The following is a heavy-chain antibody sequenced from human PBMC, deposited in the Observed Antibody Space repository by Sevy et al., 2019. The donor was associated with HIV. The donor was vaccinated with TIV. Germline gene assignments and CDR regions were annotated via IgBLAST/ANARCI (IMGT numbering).Heavy chain of an antibody. V-gene: IGHV3-48*02. J-gene: IGHJ6*02. CDR1: EFNITNYS. Sequence: GGSLRLSCVVSEFNITNYSVNWVRQAPGKGLEWVSYINSGSYLRHYADSVKGRFTISRDNAKNSVYLQMNSLRDEDTAVYYRARGVVWGQGTAVTVSS. CDR3: ARGVV. CDR2: INSGSYLR.